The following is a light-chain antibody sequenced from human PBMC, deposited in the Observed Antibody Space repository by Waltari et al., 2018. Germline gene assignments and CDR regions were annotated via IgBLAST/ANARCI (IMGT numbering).Light chain of an antibody. CDR2: DDT. Sequence: SYVLTQPPSVSVAPGQTARTPCGGNNIGRRTAHWYQQRPGQAPVLVVYDDTDRPSGIPERFSGSNSGDTATLTISRVEAGDEADYYCHVWDSSSDPVVFGGGTKLTVL. CDR3: HVWDSSSDPVV. J-gene: IGLJ2*01. CDR1: NIGRRT. V-gene: IGLV3-21*02.